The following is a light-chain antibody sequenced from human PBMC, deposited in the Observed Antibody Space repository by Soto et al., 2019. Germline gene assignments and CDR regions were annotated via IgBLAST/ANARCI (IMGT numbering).Light chain of an antibody. V-gene: IGLV2-11*01. CDR1: SSEVGGYNY. Sequence: QSVLTQPRSVSGSPGQSVTISCTGNSSEVGGYNYVSWYQQHPGKAPKLMIYDVTKRPSGVPDRFSGSKSGNTASLTISGLQAEDEADYYCCSYEGSCTFDVFGTGTKLTVL. CDR3: CSYEGSCTFDV. J-gene: IGLJ1*01. CDR2: DVT.